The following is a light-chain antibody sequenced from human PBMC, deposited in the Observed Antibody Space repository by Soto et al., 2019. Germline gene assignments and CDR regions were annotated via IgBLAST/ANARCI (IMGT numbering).Light chain of an antibody. CDR3: QQSYSTPRT. CDR1: QSIGSS. Sequence: DIQMTQSPSSLSASVRDRVTITCRASQSIGSSLNWYQQKPEKAPKLLIYAASSLQSGVPSRFSGSGSGTDFTLTISSLQPEDFATYYGQQSYSTPRTFGQGTKVESK. CDR2: AAS. J-gene: IGKJ1*01. V-gene: IGKV1-39*01.